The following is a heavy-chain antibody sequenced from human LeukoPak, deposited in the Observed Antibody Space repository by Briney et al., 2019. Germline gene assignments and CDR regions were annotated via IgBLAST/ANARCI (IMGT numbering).Heavy chain of an antibody. CDR2: IYPGDSDT. D-gene: IGHD1-26*01. CDR3: ARPSENYFRPFDC. Sequence: GESLKISCKGSGYSFTSYWIGWVRQMPGKGLEWMGIIYPGDSDTRYSPSFQGQVTISADKSISTAYLQWSSLKASDTAMYYCARPSENYFRPFDCWGQGTLVTVSS. J-gene: IGHJ4*02. V-gene: IGHV5-51*01. CDR1: GYSFTSYW.